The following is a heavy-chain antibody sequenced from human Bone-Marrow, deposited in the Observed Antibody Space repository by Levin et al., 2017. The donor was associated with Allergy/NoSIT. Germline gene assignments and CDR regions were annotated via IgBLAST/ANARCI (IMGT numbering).Heavy chain of an antibody. J-gene: IGHJ2*01. D-gene: IGHD5-18*01. CDR2: VSYSGHT. V-gene: IGHV4-59*01. CDR1: DVSISGFY. CDR3: ARFSPRTSLVTYWHLDL. Sequence: KTSETLSLTCSVSDVSISGFYWSWIRQAPGKGLEWIGYVSYSGHTSYNTPLKSRVTISVDMSKNQFSLRLTSVTTSDTAVYYCARFSPRTSLVTYWHLDLWGRGTLVTVSS.